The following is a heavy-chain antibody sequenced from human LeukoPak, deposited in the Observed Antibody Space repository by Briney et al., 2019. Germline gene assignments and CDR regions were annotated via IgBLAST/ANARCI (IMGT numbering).Heavy chain of an antibody. CDR2: IGTAGDT. CDR3: ARGIYGSGDNWFDP. J-gene: IGHJ5*02. V-gene: IGHV3-13*01. D-gene: IGHD3-10*01. CDR1: GFTFSSYD. Sequence: GGSLRLSCAASGFTFSSYDMHWVRQATGKGLEWVSAIGTAGDTYYPGSVKGRFTISRENAKNSLYLQMNSLRAGDTAMFYCARGIYGSGDNWFDPWGQGTLVTVSS.